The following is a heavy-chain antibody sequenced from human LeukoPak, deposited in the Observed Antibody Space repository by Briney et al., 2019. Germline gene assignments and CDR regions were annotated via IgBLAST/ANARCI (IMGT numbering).Heavy chain of an antibody. V-gene: IGHV3-48*04. CDR3: AREFGSVDL. Sequence: GGSLRLSCAASGFTFSSYSMNWVRQAPGKGMEWVSYIVSSNSTMHYADSVKGRFTISRDNVKNSLYLQMSSLSAEDTAVYYCAREFGSVDLWGQGTLVTVSS. D-gene: IGHD2-15*01. CDR1: GFTFSSYS. CDR2: IVSSNSTM. J-gene: IGHJ4*01.